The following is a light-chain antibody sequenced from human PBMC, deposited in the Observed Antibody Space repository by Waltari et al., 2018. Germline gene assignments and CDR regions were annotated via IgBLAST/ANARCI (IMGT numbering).Light chain of an antibody. CDR2: QDI. CDR1: ILGSKY. V-gene: IGLV3-1*01. Sequence: SSELTQPPYVSVSPGQTASITCSGDILGSKYASWYQHKPGQSPLLVIYQDINRPSGIPERFSGSKSGNTATLTISGTQAMDDADYYCQALGSNRWVFGGGTKLTVL. J-gene: IGLJ3*02. CDR3: QALGSNRWV.